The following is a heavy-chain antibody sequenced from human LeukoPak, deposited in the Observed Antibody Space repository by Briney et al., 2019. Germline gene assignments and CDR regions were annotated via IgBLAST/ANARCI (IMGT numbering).Heavy chain of an antibody. CDR3: ARLSPYSSGGIEFDY. CDR1: GFTFSSYA. V-gene: IGHV1-3*01. D-gene: IGHD6-19*01. J-gene: IGHJ4*02. CDR2: INAGNGNT. Sequence: GGSLRLSCAASGFTFSSYAMHWVRQAPGQRLEWMGWINAGNGNTKYSQKFQGRVTITRDTSASTAYMELSSLRSEDTAVYYCARLSPYSSGGIEFDYWGQGTLVTVSS.